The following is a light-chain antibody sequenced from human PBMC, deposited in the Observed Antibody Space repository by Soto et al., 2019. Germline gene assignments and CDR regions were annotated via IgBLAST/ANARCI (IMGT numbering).Light chain of an antibody. CDR3: CSYAGSSTYVV. CDR2: EGS. Sequence: QPASVSGSPGQSITISCTGTSSDVGSYNLVSWYQQHPGKAPKLMIYEGSKRPSGVSNRFSGSKSGNTASLTISGLQAEDEAAYYCCSYAGSSTYVVFGGGTKLTVL. V-gene: IGLV2-23*01. J-gene: IGLJ2*01. CDR1: SSDVGSYNL.